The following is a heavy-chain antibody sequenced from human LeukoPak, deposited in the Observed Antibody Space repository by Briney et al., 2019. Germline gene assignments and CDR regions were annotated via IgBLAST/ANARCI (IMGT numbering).Heavy chain of an antibody. J-gene: IGHJ4*02. D-gene: IGHD3-16*02. CDR3: ARGGYYDYVWGSYRYGRSLDY. Sequence: SETLSLTCTVSGGSISSGSYYWSWIRQPAGKGLEWIGRIYTSGSTNYNPSLKSRVTISVDTSKNQFSLKLSSVTAADTAVYYCARGGYYDYVWGSYRYGRSLDYWGQGTLVTVSS. CDR2: IYTSGST. V-gene: IGHV4-61*02. CDR1: GGSISSGSYY.